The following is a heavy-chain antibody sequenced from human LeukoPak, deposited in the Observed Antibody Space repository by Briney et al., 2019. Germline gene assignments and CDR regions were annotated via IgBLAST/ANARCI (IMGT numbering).Heavy chain of an antibody. CDR1: GGSISSYY. CDR2: IYTSGST. Sequence: SETLSLTCTVSGGSISSYYWSWIRQPAGKGLEWIGRIYTSGSTNYNPPLKSRVTMSVDTSKNQFSLKLSSVTAADTAVYYCARDAVTRLGGDYYYYGMDVWGQGTTVTVSS. J-gene: IGHJ6*02. V-gene: IGHV4-4*07. CDR3: ARDAVTRLGGDYYYYGMDV. D-gene: IGHD3-16*01.